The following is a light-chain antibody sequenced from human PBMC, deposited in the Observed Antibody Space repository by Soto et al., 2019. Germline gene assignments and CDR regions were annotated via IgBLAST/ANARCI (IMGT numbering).Light chain of an antibody. V-gene: IGKV1-39*01. Sequence: DIQMTQSPSSLSASVGDRVTITCRTSQSISSYLNWYQLKPGKAPKLLIYASSYLQSGVPSRFSGSGSVTDFTLTISSLQAEDFAIYYCQQSYSIPFTFGGGTKVEIE. J-gene: IGKJ4*01. CDR2: ASS. CDR3: QQSYSIPFT. CDR1: QSISSY.